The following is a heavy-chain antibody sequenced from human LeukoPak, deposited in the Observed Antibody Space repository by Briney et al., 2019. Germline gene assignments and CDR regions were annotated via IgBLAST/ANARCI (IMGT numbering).Heavy chain of an antibody. V-gene: IGHV6-1*01. J-gene: IGHJ4*02. D-gene: IGHD3-16*01. CDR1: GDSVSSNSAA. Sequence: SQTLSLTCAISGDSVSSNSAAWNWIRQSPSRGLEWLGRTYYRSKWYNDYAVSVKSRITINPDTSKNQFSLQLNSVTPEDTAVYYCARSRDYDYVWGSSLGFDYWGQGTLVTVSS. CDR2: TYYRSKWYN. CDR3: ARSRDYDYVWGSSLGFDY.